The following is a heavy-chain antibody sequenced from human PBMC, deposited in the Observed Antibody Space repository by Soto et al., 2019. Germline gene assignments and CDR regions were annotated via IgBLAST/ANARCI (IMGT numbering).Heavy chain of an antibody. CDR3: VRTAREGAVAPHWFDR. V-gene: IGHV4-30-4*01. J-gene: IGHJ5*02. Sequence: SETLSLTCTVSGASIRSTDYYWSWIRQAPGMGLEWIGYVYYTGSTYYNPSLMSRLTISVDTSKNQFSLKLTSVTAAETAVYYCVRTAREGAVAPHWFDRWGQGTQVTVSS. CDR1: GASIRSTDYY. CDR2: VYYTGST. D-gene: IGHD2-21*02.